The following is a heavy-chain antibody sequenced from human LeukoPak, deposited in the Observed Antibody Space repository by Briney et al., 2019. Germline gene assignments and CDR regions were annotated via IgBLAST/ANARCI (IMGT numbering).Heavy chain of an antibody. CDR3: ARAHYRITGTHYYYMDV. Sequence: SETLSLTCTVSGGSISSYYWSWIRQPPGKGLEWIGYIYYSGSTNYNPSLKSRVTISVDTSKNQFSLKLSSVTAADTAVYYCARAHYRITGTHYYYMDVWGKGTTVTISS. D-gene: IGHD1-7*01. CDR2: IYYSGST. V-gene: IGHV4-59*01. CDR1: GGSISSYY. J-gene: IGHJ6*03.